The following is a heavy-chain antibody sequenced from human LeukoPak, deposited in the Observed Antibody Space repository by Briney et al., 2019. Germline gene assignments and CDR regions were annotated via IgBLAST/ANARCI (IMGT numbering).Heavy chain of an antibody. CDR2: MNPNSGGT. V-gene: IGHV1-2*02. Sequence: ASVKGSCKASGYTFTDYYVQWVRQAPGQGLEWMGWMNPNSGGTNYAQRFQGRVTMTRDTSISTAYMELTRLRFDDTAVFYCATSRGGTSFDYWGQGTLVTVSS. CDR1: GYTFTDYY. J-gene: IGHJ4*02. D-gene: IGHD2-2*01. CDR3: ATSRGGTSFDY.